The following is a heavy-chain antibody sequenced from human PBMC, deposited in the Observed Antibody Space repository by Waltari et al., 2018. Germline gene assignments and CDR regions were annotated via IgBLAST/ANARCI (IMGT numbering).Heavy chain of an antibody. CDR3: ARDSPEVGATRGGFDY. CDR1: GGSISSSSYY. D-gene: IGHD1-26*01. CDR2: IYYSGST. V-gene: IGHV4-39*07. Sequence: QLQLQESGPGLVKPSETLSLTCTVSGGSISSSSYYWGWIRQPPGKGLEWIGSIYYSGSTDYNPSLTSRVTISVDTSKNQFSLKLSSVTAADTAVYYCARDSPEVGATRGGFDYWGQGTLVTVSS. J-gene: IGHJ4*02.